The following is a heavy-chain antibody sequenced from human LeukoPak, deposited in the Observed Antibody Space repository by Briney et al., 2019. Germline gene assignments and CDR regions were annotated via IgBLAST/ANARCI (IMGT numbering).Heavy chain of an antibody. J-gene: IGHJ5*02. CDR1: GASMSNYY. D-gene: IGHD3-3*01. CDR3: ASTYYDFWSGYHGVNWFDP. Sequence: KPSETLSLTCAVSGASMSNYYWSWLRQTPGKGLEWIGYIYYSGKTNYNPSLKSRVTIAVDTSKNQFSLKLNSVTAADTAVYYCASTYYDFWSGYHGVNWFDPWGQGTLVTVSS. V-gene: IGHV4-59*01. CDR2: IYYSGKT.